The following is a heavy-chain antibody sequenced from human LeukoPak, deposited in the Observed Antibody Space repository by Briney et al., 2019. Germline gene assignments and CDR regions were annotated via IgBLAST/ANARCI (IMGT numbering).Heavy chain of an antibody. J-gene: IGHJ4*02. V-gene: IGHV4-38-2*02. CDR3: ARQTGSGLFTLP. CDR1: GYSISSGYL. Sequence: SETLSLTCTVSGYSISSGYLWGWIRQPPGKGLEWIGSIDGSGNTYYNASVKSRVTISIDSSKNQFSLMLSSVTAADTAVYYCARQTGSGLFTLPGGQGTLVTVSS. CDR2: IDGSGNT. D-gene: IGHD3/OR15-3a*01.